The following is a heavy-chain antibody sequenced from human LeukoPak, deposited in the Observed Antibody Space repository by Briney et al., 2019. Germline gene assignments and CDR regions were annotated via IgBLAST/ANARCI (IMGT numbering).Heavy chain of an antibody. CDR2: IYYSGST. J-gene: IGHJ4*02. Sequence: PLETLSLTCTVSGGSISSSSYYWGWIRQPPGKGLEWIGSIYYSGSTYYNPSLKSRVTISVDTSKNQFSLKLSSVTAADTAVYYCARRSSSWYYFDYWGQGTLVTVSS. CDR1: GGSISSSSYY. CDR3: ARRSSSWYYFDY. V-gene: IGHV4-39*01. D-gene: IGHD6-13*01.